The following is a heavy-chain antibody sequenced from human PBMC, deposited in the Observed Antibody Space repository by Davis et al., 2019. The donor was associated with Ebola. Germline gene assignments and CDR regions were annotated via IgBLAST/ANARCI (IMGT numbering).Heavy chain of an antibody. V-gene: IGHV3-11*04. D-gene: IGHD2-2*01. Sequence: PGGSLRLSCAASGFTFGSSAMSWIRQAPGKGLEWVSYISGGGRTIYYADSVKGRFTMSRDNAKNSLYLQMNSLRAEDTAVYYCARWGRYIVVVPAATDYYYYGMDVWGQGTTVTVSS. CDR1: GFTFGSSA. CDR2: ISGGGRTI. CDR3: ARWGRYIVVVPAATDYYYYGMDV. J-gene: IGHJ6*02.